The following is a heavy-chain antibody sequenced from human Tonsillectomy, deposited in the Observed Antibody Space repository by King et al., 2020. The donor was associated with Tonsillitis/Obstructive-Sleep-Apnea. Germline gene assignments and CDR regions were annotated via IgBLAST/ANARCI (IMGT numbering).Heavy chain of an antibody. Sequence: QVTLQESGPTLVKPTQTLTLTCTFSGFSLSTSGVGVGWIRQPPGKALEWLALIYWDDDKRYSPSLNTRLTITKDTSKNQVVLTMTDMDPVDTATYYCAHRRTTVTTDYFDYWGQGTLVTVSS. CDR3: AHRRTTVTTDYFDY. J-gene: IGHJ4*02. D-gene: IGHD4-17*01. V-gene: IGHV2-5*02. CDR1: GFSLSTSGVG. CDR2: IYWDDDK.